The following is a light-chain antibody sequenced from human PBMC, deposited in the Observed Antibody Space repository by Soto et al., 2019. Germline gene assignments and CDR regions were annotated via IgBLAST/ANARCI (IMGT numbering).Light chain of an antibody. CDR3: HQYESTPPT. V-gene: IGKV4-1*01. CDR2: LES. Sequence: DLVMTQSPDSLAVSLGERATINCKYSQSVLYSSKNKNYLAWYQQRPGQPPKLLIYLESTREAGVPDRFSGSGSGTDFTLTITSLQAEDVAVYYCHQYESTPPTFGQGTKLEIK. J-gene: IGKJ2*01. CDR1: QSVLYSSKNKNY.